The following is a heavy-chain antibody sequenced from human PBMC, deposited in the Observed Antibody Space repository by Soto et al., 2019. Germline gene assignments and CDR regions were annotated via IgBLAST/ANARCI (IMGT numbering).Heavy chain of an antibody. CDR3: ARAMTTVTTIDY. J-gene: IGHJ4*02. Sequence: PSDTLSLTCAFSCGSISSGGYSWSWIRQPPGKGLEWIGCIYHSGSTYYNPSLKSRVTISVDRSKNQFSLKLSSVTAADTAVYYCARAMTTVTTIDYWGQGTLVTVS. CDR2: IYHSGST. V-gene: IGHV4-30-2*01. CDR1: CGSISSGGYS. D-gene: IGHD4-17*01.